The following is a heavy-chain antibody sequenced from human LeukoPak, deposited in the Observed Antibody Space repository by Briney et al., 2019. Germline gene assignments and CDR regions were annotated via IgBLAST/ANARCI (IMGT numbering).Heavy chain of an antibody. V-gene: IGHV3-7*01. D-gene: IGHD3-3*01. CDR3: ARTGRGVLRFLEWLLPYDY. J-gene: IGHJ4*02. CDR1: GFTFSSYW. CDR2: IKQDGSEK. Sequence: PGGSLRLSCAASGFTFSSYWMSWVRQAPGKGLEWVANIKQDGSEKYYVDSVKGRFTISRDNAKNSLYLQMNSLRAEDTAVYYCARTGRGVLRFLEWLLPYDYWGQGTLVTVSS.